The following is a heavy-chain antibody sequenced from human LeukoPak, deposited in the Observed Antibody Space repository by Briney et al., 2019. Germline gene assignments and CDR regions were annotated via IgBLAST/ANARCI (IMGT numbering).Heavy chain of an antibody. D-gene: IGHD2-8*01. CDR3: ARDTCTNGVCYPFDP. Sequence: SETLSLTCTVSGGSISSYYWSWIRQPPGKGLEWIGYIYYSGSTNYNPALKSRVTISVDTSKNQFSLKLSSVTAADTAVYYCARDTCTNGVCYPFDPWGQGTLVTVSS. J-gene: IGHJ5*02. CDR1: GGSISSYY. CDR2: IYYSGST. V-gene: IGHV4-59*01.